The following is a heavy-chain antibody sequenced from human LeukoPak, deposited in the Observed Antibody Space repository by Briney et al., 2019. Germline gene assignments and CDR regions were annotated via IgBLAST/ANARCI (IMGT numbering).Heavy chain of an antibody. J-gene: IGHJ1*01. Sequence: GGSLRLSCAASGFTVSSNYMSWVRQAPRKGLEWVSVIQSGGTTYYADSVKGRFIISRDNSKNTLYLQLNSLRAEDTAVYYCARDRSEYFQHWGQGTLVTVSS. CDR3: ARDRSEYFQH. CDR1: GFTVSSNY. V-gene: IGHV3-53*01. CDR2: IQSGGTT.